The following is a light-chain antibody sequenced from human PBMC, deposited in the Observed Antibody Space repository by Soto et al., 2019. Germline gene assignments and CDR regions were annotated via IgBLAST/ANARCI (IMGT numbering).Light chain of an antibody. CDR3: QSYDSRLSGSGV. CDR1: SSNIGAGYD. V-gene: IGLV1-40*01. Sequence: QAVVTQPPSVSGAPGQRVTISCTGSSSNIGAGYDVHWYQQLPGTAPKLLIYGNTNRPSGVPDRFSGSKSGTSASLAITGLQAEDEADYYCQSYDSRLSGSGVFGTGTKVTVL. CDR2: GNT. J-gene: IGLJ1*01.